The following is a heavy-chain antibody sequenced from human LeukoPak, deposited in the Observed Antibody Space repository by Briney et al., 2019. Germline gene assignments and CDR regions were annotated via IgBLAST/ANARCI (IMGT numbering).Heavy chain of an antibody. Sequence: SETLSLTCTVSGDSISTYYWSWIRQPPGKGLEWIGYIFYNGNTNYNLSLKGRVTMSMDTSKNQFSLRLNSVTAADTALYFCAREEQSVGPYFDYWGQGILVTVSS. V-gene: IGHV4-59*01. CDR2: IFYNGNT. CDR1: GDSISTYY. CDR3: AREEQSVGPYFDY. J-gene: IGHJ4*02. D-gene: IGHD3-10*01.